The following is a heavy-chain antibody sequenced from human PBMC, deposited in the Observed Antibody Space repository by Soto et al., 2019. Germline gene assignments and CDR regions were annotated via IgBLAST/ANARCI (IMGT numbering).Heavy chain of an antibody. CDR2: LGTLGTSI. D-gene: IGHD2-21*02. Sequence: GGSLSLSSAASGFTFGIHTLHCVRQAPWKGLAWVASLGTLGTSIYYADSVRGRFTISRANAKNSLYLQMNTLRAEDTAVYYCARVMCGDCSAYYYYSMDVWGQGTTVTVSS. CDR1: GFTFGIHT. J-gene: IGHJ6*02. V-gene: IGHV3-21*01. CDR3: ARVMCGDCSAYYYYSMDV.